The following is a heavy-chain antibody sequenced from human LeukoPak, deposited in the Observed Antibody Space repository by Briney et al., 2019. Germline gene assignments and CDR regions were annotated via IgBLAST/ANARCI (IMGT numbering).Heavy chain of an antibody. CDR2: ISAYNGNT. CDR1: GYTFTSYG. J-gene: IGHJ6*03. CDR3: ARDRIAVVVNYYHYMDV. D-gene: IGHD6-19*01. Sequence: SVKVSCKASGYTFTSYGISWVRHAPGQGLEWMGWISAYNGNTNYAQKLQGRVTMTTDTSTSTAYMELRSLRSDDTAVYYCARDRIAVVVNYYHYMDVWGEGTTVTVSS. V-gene: IGHV1-18*01.